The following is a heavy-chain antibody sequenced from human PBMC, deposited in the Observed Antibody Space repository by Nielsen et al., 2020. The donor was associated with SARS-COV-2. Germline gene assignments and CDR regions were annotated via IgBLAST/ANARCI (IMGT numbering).Heavy chain of an antibody. CDR1: GFTFSSYE. D-gene: IGHD3-10*01. V-gene: IGHV3-48*03. J-gene: IGHJ4*02. CDR3: AREGLQLPRGVPQDDF. Sequence: GESLKISCAASGFTFSSYEMNWVRQAPGKGLEWLSYISSRGTTRYYADSVKGRFTISRDNLKDSLFLQMDSLRAEDTGVYYCAREGLQLPRGVPQDDFWGQGTLVTVSS. CDR2: ISSRGTTR.